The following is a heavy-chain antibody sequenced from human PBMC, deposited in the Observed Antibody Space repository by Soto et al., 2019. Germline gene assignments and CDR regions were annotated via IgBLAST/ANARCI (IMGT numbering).Heavy chain of an antibody. CDR1: GGSMSRYY. Sequence: LSLTCTVSGGSMSRYYWTWIRQPPGKGLEWIGNIHYTGSTNYNPSLKSRVTILLGTSTSQFSLKVSSVTAADTTVYYCARDLTISSTDGPLDPWGHGTLVTVSS. CDR2: IHYTGST. CDR3: ARDLTISSTDGPLDP. V-gene: IGHV4-59*01. J-gene: IGHJ5*02. D-gene: IGHD1-1*01.